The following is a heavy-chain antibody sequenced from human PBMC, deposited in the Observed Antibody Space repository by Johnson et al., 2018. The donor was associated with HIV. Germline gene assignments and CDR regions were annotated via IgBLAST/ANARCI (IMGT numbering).Heavy chain of an antibody. D-gene: IGHD1-26*01. J-gene: IGHJ3*02. V-gene: IGHV3-NL1*01. CDR1: GFTFSNYG. Sequence: QVQLVESGGGVVQPGRSLRLSCAASGFTFSNYGMHWVRQAPGKGLEWVSVISGRGGSTYYADSVKGRFTISRDNSKNTLYLQMNSLRVEDTAVYYCAREGEDAFDIWGQGRTVTVSS. CDR3: AREGEDAFDI. CDR2: ISGRGGST.